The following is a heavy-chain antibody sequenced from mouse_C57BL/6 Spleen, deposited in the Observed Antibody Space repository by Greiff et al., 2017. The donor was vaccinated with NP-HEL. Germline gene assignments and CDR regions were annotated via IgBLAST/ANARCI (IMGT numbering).Heavy chain of an antibody. D-gene: IGHD2-4*01. J-gene: IGHJ4*01. CDR2: IYPRDGST. V-gene: IGHV1-78*01. CDR3: ARGGLVLYYDYDGYAMDY. Sequence: QVQLQQSDAELVKPGASVKISCKVSGYTFTDHTIHWMKQRPEQGLEWIGYIYPRDGSTKYNEKFKGKATLTADKSSSTAYMQLNSLTSEDSAVYFCARGGLVLYYDYDGYAMDYWGQGTSVTVSS. CDR1: GYTFTDHT.